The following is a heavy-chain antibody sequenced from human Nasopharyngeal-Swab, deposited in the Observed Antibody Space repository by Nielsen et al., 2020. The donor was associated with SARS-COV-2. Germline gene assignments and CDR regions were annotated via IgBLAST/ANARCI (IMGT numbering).Heavy chain of an antibody. D-gene: IGHD3-3*01. CDR1: GYSFTSYW. V-gene: IGHV5-51*01. CDR2: IYPGDSDT. CDR3: ARVTNEWNAFWSDAFEI. Sequence: GESLKISCKGSGYSFTSYWIGWVRQMPVKGLEWMGIIYPGDSDTRYSPSFQGQVTISADKSISTAYLQWSSLKASDTAMYYCARVTNEWNAFWSDAFEIWGQGTMVTVSS. J-gene: IGHJ3*02.